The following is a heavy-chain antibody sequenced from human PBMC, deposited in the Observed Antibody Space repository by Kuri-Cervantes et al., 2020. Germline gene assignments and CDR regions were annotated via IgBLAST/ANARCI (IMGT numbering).Heavy chain of an antibody. J-gene: IGHJ4*02. Sequence: SLKISCAASGFTFDDYAMHWVRQAPGKGLEWVSGISWNSGSIGYADSVKGRFTISRDNAKNSLYLQMNSLRGEDTAVYYCARVGRSTRPGYWGQGTLVTVSS. CDR2: ISWNSGSI. CDR1: GFTFDDYA. V-gene: IGHV3-9*01. D-gene: IGHD6-6*01. CDR3: ARVGRSTRPGY.